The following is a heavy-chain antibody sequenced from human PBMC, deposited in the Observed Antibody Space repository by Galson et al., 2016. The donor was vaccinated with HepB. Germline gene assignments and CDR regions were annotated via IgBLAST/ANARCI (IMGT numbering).Heavy chain of an antibody. Sequence: SETLFLTCTVSGGSISSYYWSWIRQPPGKGLEWIGYIYYSGSTNYNPSLKRRVPLSVDTSKNQFSLKLRSVTAADTAVYYCASHPYGSGSYPSDYWGQGTLVTVSS. CDR1: GGSISSYY. CDR3: ASHPYGSGSYPSDY. CDR2: IYYSGST. V-gene: IGHV4-59*01. D-gene: IGHD3-10*01. J-gene: IGHJ4*02.